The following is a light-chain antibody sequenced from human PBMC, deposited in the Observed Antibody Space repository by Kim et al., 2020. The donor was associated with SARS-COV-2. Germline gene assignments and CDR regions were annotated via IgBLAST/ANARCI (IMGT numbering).Light chain of an antibody. CDR1: SSNTGAGYD. CDR2: GNS. V-gene: IGLV1-40*01. CDR3: QSYDSSLSLVV. J-gene: IGLJ2*01. Sequence: QSATTACTGSSSNTGAGYDVHWYQQLPGTAPKLLIYGNSNRPSGVPDRFSGSKSGTSASLAITGLQAEDEADYYCQSYDSSLSLVVFGGGTQLTVL.